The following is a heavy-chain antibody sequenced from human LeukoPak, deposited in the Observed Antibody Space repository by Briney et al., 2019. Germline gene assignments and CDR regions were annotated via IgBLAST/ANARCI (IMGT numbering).Heavy chain of an antibody. Sequence: GSLRLSCAASGFTFSSYAMSWVRQAPGKGLEWVSAISGNGGSTYYADSVKGRFTISRDNSKNTLYLQMNSLRAGDTAIYYCAKFSPYGDVGYWGQGTLVTVSS. D-gene: IGHD4-17*01. CDR3: AKFSPYGDVGY. J-gene: IGHJ4*02. V-gene: IGHV3-23*01. CDR2: ISGNGGST. CDR1: GFTFSSYA.